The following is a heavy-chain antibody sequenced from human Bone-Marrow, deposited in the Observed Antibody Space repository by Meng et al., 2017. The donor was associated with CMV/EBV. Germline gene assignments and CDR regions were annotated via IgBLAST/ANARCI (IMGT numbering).Heavy chain of an antibody. J-gene: IGHJ6*02. CDR2: VNYNGIT. Sequence: SETLSLTCTVPGGSINSYYWSWIRQPPGKGLEWIGYVNYNGITNYNPSLKSRVTISVDTSKNQFSLKLSSVTAADTAVYYCARDEGQPGGMDVWGQGTTVTVSS. D-gene: IGHD6-13*01. CDR3: ARDEGQPGGMDV. CDR1: GGSINSYY. V-gene: IGHV4-59*01.